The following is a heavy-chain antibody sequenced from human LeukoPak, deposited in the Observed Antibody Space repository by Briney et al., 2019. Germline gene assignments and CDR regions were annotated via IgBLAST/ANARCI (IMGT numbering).Heavy chain of an antibody. Sequence: SETLSLTCAVSGYSISSGYYWGWIRQPPGKGLEWIGSIYHSGSTYYNPSLKSRVTISVDTSKNQFSLNLTSVTAADTAVYYCARVYGDYGDYWGQGILVTVSS. V-gene: IGHV4-38-2*01. CDR1: GYSISSGYY. D-gene: IGHD4-17*01. CDR3: ARVYGDYGDY. CDR2: IYHSGST. J-gene: IGHJ4*02.